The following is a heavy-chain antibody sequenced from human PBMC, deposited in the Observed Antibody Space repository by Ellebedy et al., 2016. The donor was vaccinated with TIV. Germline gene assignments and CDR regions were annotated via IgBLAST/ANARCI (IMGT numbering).Heavy chain of an antibody. CDR3: AVGRPNYGDYPS. Sequence: GGSLRLSXAASGFTVSSNYMSWVRQAPGRGLEWVSVIYAGGTTDYVASVKGRFSISRDTSKNTLFLQMNSLRADDTAIYYCAVGRPNYGDYPSWGQGTLVTVSS. D-gene: IGHD4-17*01. V-gene: IGHV3-53*01. J-gene: IGHJ5*02. CDR1: GFTVSSNY. CDR2: IYAGGTT.